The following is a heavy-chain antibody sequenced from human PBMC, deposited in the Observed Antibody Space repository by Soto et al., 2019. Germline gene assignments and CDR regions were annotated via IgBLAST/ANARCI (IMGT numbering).Heavy chain of an antibody. CDR3: AKDKLSSTDACDS. CDR1: GFTFSNFG. V-gene: IGHV3-30*18. CDR2: ISYDGSNK. J-gene: IGHJ3*02. Sequence: GGSLRLSCAASGFTFSNFGMHWVRQAPGKGLEWVALISYDGSNKYYADSVKGRFTISRDTSKSTLYLQMSSLRAEDTAVYYCAKDKLSSTDACDSWGQGTMVTV.